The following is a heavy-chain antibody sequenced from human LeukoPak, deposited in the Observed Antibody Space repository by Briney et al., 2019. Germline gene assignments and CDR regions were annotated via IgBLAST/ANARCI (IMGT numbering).Heavy chain of an antibody. V-gene: IGHV4-59*08. CDR1: GGSISSYY. D-gene: IGHD6-6*01. J-gene: IGHJ6*02. CDR3: ARLSSTLYYSMDV. CDR2: IYYSGST. Sequence: PAETLSLTCTVSGGSISSYYWSWIRQPPGKGLEWIGYIYYSGSTNYNPSLKSRVTISVATSKNQVSLTVNSVTAADTAVYYCARLSSTLYYSMDVWGPGTAVTVSS.